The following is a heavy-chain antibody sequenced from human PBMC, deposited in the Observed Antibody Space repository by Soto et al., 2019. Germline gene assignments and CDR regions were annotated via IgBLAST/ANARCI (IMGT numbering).Heavy chain of an antibody. CDR3: ARDRAHYDILTGYSNPGWFDP. CDR1: GCSISSGGYY. CDR2: IYYSGST. V-gene: IGHV4-31*03. J-gene: IGHJ5*02. Sequence: SETLSLTCTVSGCSISSGGYYWSWIRQHPGKGLEWIGYIYYSGSTYYNPSLKSRVTISVDTSKNQFSLKLSSVTAADTAVYYCARDRAHYDILTGYSNPGWFDPWGQGTLVTVSS. D-gene: IGHD3-9*01.